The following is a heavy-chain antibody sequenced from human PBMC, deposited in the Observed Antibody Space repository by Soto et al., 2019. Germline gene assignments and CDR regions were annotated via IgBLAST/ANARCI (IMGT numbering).Heavy chain of an antibody. Sequence: EVQVLESGGGLVQPGGSLRLSCVASGFTFSSHVMTWVRQAPGKGLEWVSSISANGGSTYYAESVKGRFTISRDNSRNTLSLQMSSLIAEDTAVYYCAKGYDSSWWEGYWGQGTLVTVSS. CDR2: ISANGGST. D-gene: IGHD6-13*01. V-gene: IGHV3-23*01. J-gene: IGHJ4*02. CDR3: AKGYDSSWWEGY. CDR1: GFTFSSHV.